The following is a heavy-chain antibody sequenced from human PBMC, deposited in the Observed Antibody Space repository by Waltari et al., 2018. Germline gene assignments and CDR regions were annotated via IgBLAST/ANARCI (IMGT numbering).Heavy chain of an antibody. D-gene: IGHD3-3*01. J-gene: IGHJ6*03. V-gene: IGHV4-39*07. CDR1: GGSISSGSYY. Sequence: QLQLQESGPGLVKPSETLSLTCTVSGGSISSGSYYWGWIRQPPGKGLEWIGSIYYRGSTSSNPSLKSRVTISVDTSKNQFYLKLTSVTAADTAVYYCARDIFAVDFQSYYMDVWGKGTTVTISS. CDR2: IYYRGST. CDR3: ARDIFAVDFQSYYMDV.